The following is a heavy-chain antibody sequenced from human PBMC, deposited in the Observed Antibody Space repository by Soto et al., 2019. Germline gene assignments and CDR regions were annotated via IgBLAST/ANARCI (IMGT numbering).Heavy chain of an antibody. CDR2: IYHSGST. CDR3: GRRRGWGTTVNTGFHGYAFDI. CDR1: GGSISSGCYS. D-gene: IGHD4-17*01. V-gene: IGHV4-30-2*01. J-gene: IGHJ3*02. Sequence: SETLSLTCAVSGGSISSGCYSWSWLRQPPGKCLEWIVYIYHSGSTYYSPSLKSRVTISVDRSKNQFALKLSSVTAADTAVYYCGRRRGWGTTVNTGFHGYAFDIWGQGTMVT.